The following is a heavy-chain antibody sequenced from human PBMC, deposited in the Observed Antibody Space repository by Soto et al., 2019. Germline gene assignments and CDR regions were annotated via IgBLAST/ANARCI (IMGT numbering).Heavy chain of an antibody. CDR1: GGTLSNYA. CDR3: ARVRPTDYVGNYNNGMDG. J-gene: IGHJ6*04. V-gene: IGHV1-69*01. CDR2: IIPIFNTA. D-gene: IGHD4-17*01. Sequence: QVQLVQSAAEVKKPGSSVKVSCKASGGTLSNYAFTWVRQAPGQGLEWMGGIIPIFNTANYAQKFQGRVKNTEDESTSTAYMEVNSLRSEDTAVYYCARVRPTDYVGNYNNGMDGWGEGTTVTVST.